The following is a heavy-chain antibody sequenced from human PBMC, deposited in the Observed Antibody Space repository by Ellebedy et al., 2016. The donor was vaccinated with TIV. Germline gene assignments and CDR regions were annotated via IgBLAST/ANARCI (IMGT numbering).Heavy chain of an antibody. CDR2: ITPDRGSI. V-gene: IGHV3-74*01. J-gene: IGHJ4*02. CDR1: GLTFSSYW. D-gene: IGHD3-10*01. CDR3: AREGVSGLPVRGFISPFDS. Sequence: PGGSLRLSCAASGLTFSSYWMHWVRQAPGKGPVWVSRITPDRGSIRYEDSVKGRFTISRDNAKNTRYLQRHNLRAEATAVYFCAREGVSGLPVRGFISPFDSWGQGSLVTVSS.